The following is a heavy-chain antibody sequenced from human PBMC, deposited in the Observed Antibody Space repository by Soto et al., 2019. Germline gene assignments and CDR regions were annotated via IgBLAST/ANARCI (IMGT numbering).Heavy chain of an antibody. CDR2: IIPILGIA. Sequence: GASVKVSCKASGGTFSSYTISWVRQAPGQGLEWMGRIIPILGIANYAQKFQGRVTITADKSTSTAYTELSSLRSEDTAVYYCARDNRGYCSSTSCYGAFDIWGQGTMVTVSS. D-gene: IGHD2-2*01. V-gene: IGHV1-69*04. J-gene: IGHJ3*02. CDR3: ARDNRGYCSSTSCYGAFDI. CDR1: GGTFSSYT.